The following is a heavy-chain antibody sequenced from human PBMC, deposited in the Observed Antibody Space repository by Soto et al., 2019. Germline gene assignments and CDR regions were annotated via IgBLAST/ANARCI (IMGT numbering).Heavy chain of an antibody. Sequence: PGGSLRLSCAASGFTFSSYGMHWVRQAPGKGLEWVSSISSTSSYTHYSDSVKGRFTISRDNANNSLFLQMNSLRAEDTATYYCARDLALAGNYWGQGVLVTRLL. V-gene: IGHV3-21*01. CDR3: ARDLALAGNY. J-gene: IGHJ4*02. D-gene: IGHD6-19*01. CDR1: GFTFSSYG. CDR2: ISSTSSYT.